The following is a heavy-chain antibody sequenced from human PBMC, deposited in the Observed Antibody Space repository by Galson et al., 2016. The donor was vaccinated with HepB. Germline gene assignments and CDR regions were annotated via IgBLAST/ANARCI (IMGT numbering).Heavy chain of an antibody. D-gene: IGHD4-17*01. Sequence: TLSLTCTVSGDSISSGDYYWSWIRQAPGKGLEWIAYIYYTGNTHYNPSLKSRLTISVDTSKNQFSLKLNPVTAADTAVYYCATERGDYGDYGNFDNWGQGTLVTVSS. J-gene: IGHJ4*02. V-gene: IGHV4-30-4*01. CDR3: ATERGDYGDYGNFDN. CDR2: IYYTGNT. CDR1: GDSISSGDYY.